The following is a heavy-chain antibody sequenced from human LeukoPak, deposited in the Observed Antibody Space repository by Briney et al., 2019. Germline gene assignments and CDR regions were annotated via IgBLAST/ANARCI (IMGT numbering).Heavy chain of an antibody. V-gene: IGHV1-69*05. Sequence: SSVKVSFKASGGTFSSYAISWVRQAPGQGLEWMGRIIPIFGTANYAQKFQGRVTITTDESTSTAYMELSSLRSEDTAVYYCAREFLEHYYYYMDVWGKGTTVTVSS. J-gene: IGHJ6*03. CDR2: IIPIFGTA. D-gene: IGHD3-3*01. CDR1: GGTFSSYA. CDR3: AREFLEHYYYYMDV.